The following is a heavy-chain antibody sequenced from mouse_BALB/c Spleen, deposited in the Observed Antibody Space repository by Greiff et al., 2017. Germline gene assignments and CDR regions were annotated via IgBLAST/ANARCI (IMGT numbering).Heavy chain of an antibody. V-gene: IGHV5-12-1*01. D-gene: IGHD3-1*01. Sequence: DVQLVESGGGLVKPGGSLKLSCAASGFAFSSYDMSWVRQTPEKRLEWVAYISSGGGSTYYPDTVKGRFTISRDNAKNTLYLQMSSLKSEDTAMYYCARQLGLAYWGQGTLVTVSA. CDR1: GFAFSSYD. CDR3: ARQLGLAY. CDR2: ISSGGGST. J-gene: IGHJ3*01.